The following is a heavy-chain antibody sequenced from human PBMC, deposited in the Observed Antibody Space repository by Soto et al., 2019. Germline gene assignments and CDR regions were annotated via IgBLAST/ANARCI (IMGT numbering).Heavy chain of an antibody. V-gene: IGHV3-13*05. J-gene: IGHJ6*02. CDR2: ISAAGDP. CDR3: ARTDRDFYGVDV. CDR1: GFTFRNYD. Sequence: EVQLVESGGGLVQPGGSLRLSCEDSGFTFRNYDMHWVRQGTGKGLERVSGISAAGDPDYADSVEGRFTISRENAQNSFFLQMSSLRVGDTAVYYCARTDRDFYGVDVWGQGTTVIVSS.